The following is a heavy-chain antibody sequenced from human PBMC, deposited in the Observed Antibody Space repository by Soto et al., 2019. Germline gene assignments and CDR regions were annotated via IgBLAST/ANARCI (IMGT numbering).Heavy chain of an antibody. D-gene: IGHD2-2*01. CDR2: IYSDDDK. CDR3: AHRRLVVPAAYFDY. J-gene: IGHJ4*02. Sequence: QITLKESGPTLVKPTQTLTLTCTFSGFSLSTSGVGVGWIRQPPGKALEWLALIYSDDDKRYSPSLKSRLTITKDTSKNQVVLTMTNMDPVDTATYYCAHRRLVVPAAYFDYWGQGTLVTVSS. CDR1: GFSLSTSGVG. V-gene: IGHV2-5*02.